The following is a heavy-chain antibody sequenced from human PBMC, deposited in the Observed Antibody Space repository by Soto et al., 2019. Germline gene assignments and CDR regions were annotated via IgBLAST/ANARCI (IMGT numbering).Heavy chain of an antibody. Sequence: QVQLVQSGAEVKKPGSSVKVSWKASGGTFSSYAISCVRQAPGQGLEWMGGIIPIFGTANYAQKFQGRVRITADESTSTAYMELSSLRSEDTAVYYCARGYSSGKTYWYFDLWGRGTLVTVSS. J-gene: IGHJ2*01. CDR2: IIPIFGTA. D-gene: IGHD6-19*01. CDR3: ARGYSSGKTYWYFDL. V-gene: IGHV1-69*12. CDR1: GGTFSSYA.